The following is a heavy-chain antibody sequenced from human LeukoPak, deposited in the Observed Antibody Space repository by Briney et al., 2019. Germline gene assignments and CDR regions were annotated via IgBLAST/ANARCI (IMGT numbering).Heavy chain of an antibody. J-gene: IGHJ4*02. CDR2: ISGSGGST. Sequence: PGGSLRLSCAASGFTFNNYAMSWVRQAPGKGLEWVSAISGSGGSTYYADSVKGRFTISRDNSKNTLYLQMNSLRAEDTAVYYCAKRTSIIGCHDYWGQGTLSPSPQ. D-gene: IGHD2-8*01. CDR3: AKRTSIIGCHDY. V-gene: IGHV3-23*01. CDR1: GFTFNNYA.